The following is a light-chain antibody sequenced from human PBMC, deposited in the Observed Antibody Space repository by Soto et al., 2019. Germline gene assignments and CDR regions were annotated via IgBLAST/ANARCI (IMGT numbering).Light chain of an antibody. CDR1: QSLLHTNGYNY. J-gene: IGKJ5*01. Sequence: DIVMTQSPLSQPVTPGEPASISCRSSQSLLHTNGYNYLDWYLQKPGQSPQLLMHLGTNRASGVPDRFSGSGSGTDFTLKISRVEAEDVGVYYCMQALQTPPTFGQGTRLEIK. CDR2: LGT. V-gene: IGKV2-28*01. CDR3: MQALQTPPT.